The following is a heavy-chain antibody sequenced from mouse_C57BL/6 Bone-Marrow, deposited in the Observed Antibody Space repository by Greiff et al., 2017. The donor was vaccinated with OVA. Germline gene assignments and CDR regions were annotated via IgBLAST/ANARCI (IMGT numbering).Heavy chain of an antibody. Sequence: QVQLQQSGAELARPGASVKLSCKASGYTFTSYGISWVKQRTGQGLEWIGEIYPRSGNTYYNEKFKGKATLTANKSSSTAYMELRSLTSEDSAVYFCARSIHSKRYFDVWGTGTTVTVSS. CDR2: IYPRSGNT. CDR1: GYTFTSYG. CDR3: ARSIHSKRYFDV. D-gene: IGHD2-5*01. J-gene: IGHJ1*03. V-gene: IGHV1-81*01.